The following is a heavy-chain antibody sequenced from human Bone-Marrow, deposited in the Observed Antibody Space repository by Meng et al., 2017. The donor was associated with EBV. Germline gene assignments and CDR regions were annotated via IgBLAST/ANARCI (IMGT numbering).Heavy chain of an antibody. V-gene: IGHV1-3*01. CDR2: INAGNGNT. Sequence: QVQRVQSGAEVKKPGASVKVSCKASGYTFTSYAMHWVRQAPGQKLEWMGWINAGNGNTKYSQKFQGRVTMTRDTSTSTVYMELSSLRSEDTAVYYCARDVRAVAYHFDYWGQGTLVTVSS. CDR3: ARDVRAVAYHFDY. CDR1: GYTFTSYA. D-gene: IGHD6-19*01. J-gene: IGHJ4*02.